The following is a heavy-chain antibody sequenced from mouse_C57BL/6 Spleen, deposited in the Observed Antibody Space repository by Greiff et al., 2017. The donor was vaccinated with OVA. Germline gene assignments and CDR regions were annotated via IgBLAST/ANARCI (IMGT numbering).Heavy chain of an antibody. V-gene: IGHV1-69*01. CDR3: ARPDSSGYDFDY. J-gene: IGHJ2*01. CDR2: IDPSDSYT. D-gene: IGHD3-2*02. CDR1: GYTFTSYW. Sequence: QVQLQQPGAELVMPGASVKLSCKASGYTFTSYWMHWVKQRPGQGLEWIGEIDPSDSYTNYNQQFKGKSTLTVDKSSSTAYMQLSSLTSEDSAVYYCARPDSSGYDFDYWGQGTTLTVSA.